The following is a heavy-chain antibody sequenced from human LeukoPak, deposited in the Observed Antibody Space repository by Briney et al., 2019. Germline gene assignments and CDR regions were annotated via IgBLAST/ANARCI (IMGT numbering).Heavy chain of an antibody. J-gene: IGHJ3*02. CDR2: IKSKTDGGTT. CDR3: TTGGWVRGVMGAFDI. Sequence: KSGGSLRLSCAASGFTFSNAWMSWVRQAPGKGLEWVGRIKSKTDGGTTDYAAPVKGRFTISRDDSKNTLYLQMNSLKTEDTAVYYCTTGGWVRGVMGAFDIWGQGTMVTVSS. CDR1: GFTFSNAW. V-gene: IGHV3-15*01. D-gene: IGHD3-10*01.